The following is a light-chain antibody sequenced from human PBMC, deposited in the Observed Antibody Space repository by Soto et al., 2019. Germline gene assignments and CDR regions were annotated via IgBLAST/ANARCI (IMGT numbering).Light chain of an antibody. Sequence: QSALTQPPSASRSPGQSVTISCTGTSSDVGGYNYVSWYQQHPGKAPKLMIYEVSKRPSGVPDRFSGSKSDNTASLTVSGLQAEDEADYYCSSYAGSNIVVFGGGTKLTVL. CDR2: EVS. CDR3: SSYAGSNIVV. V-gene: IGLV2-8*02. J-gene: IGLJ2*01. CDR1: SSDVGGYNY.